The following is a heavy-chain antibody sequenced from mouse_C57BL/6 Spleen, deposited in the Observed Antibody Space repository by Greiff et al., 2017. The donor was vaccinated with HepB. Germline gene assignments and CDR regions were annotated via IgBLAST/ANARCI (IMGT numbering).Heavy chain of an antibody. V-gene: IGHV1-26*01. CDR3: ASPLYDGRFAY. D-gene: IGHD2-3*01. J-gene: IGHJ3*01. CDR1: GYTFTDYY. Sequence: EVQLQQSGPELVKPGASVKISCKASGYTFTDYYMNWVKQSHGKSLEWIGDINPNNGGTSYNQKFKGKATLTVDKSSSTAYMELRSLTSEDSAVYYCASPLYDGRFAYWGQGTLVTVSA. CDR2: INPNNGGT.